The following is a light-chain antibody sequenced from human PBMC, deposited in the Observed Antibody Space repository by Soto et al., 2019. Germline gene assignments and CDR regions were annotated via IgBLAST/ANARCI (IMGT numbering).Light chain of an antibody. J-gene: IGKJ3*01. CDR2: DAS. CDR3: QQSSNTPFT. Sequence: DIQMTQSPSSLSASVGDRVTITCQASQDISNYLNWDQQKPGKAPKLLIYDASNLETGVPSRFSGSGSGTDFTLTISSLQPEDFATYYCQQSSNTPFTFGPGTKVDIK. CDR1: QDISNY. V-gene: IGKV1-39*01.